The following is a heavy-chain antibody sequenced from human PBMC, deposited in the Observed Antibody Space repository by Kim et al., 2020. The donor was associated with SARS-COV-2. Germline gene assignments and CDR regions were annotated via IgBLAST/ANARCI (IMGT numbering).Heavy chain of an antibody. V-gene: IGHV5-51*01. CDR2: IYPDDSET. J-gene: IGHJ6*02. D-gene: IGHD6-13*01. Sequence: GESLKISCKASGYSFTNYWIAWVRQTPGKGLEWMGIIYPDDSETRYSPSFQGQVTISADKSINTAYLQWSSLKASDTAMYYCARRGPPDSSSPGYYYHGLDVWGQGTTVTVSS. CDR3: ARRGPPDSSSPGYYYHGLDV. CDR1: GYSFTNYW.